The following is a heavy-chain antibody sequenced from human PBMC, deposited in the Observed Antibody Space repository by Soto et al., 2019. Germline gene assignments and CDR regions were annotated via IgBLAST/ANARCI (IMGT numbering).Heavy chain of an antibody. D-gene: IGHD3-3*01. V-gene: IGHV2-5*01. Sequence: QITLKESGPTLVKPTQTLTLTRTFSGFSLSTSGVGVGWIRQPPGKTLEWLALIYWNDDKRYSPSLKDRLTITKDTSKNQVVLTMTNMDPVDTATYYCAHVRRYNFWSGSYSSAWYFDLWGRGTLVTVSS. J-gene: IGHJ2*01. CDR2: IYWNDDK. CDR1: GFSLSTSGVG. CDR3: AHVRRYNFWSGSYSSAWYFDL.